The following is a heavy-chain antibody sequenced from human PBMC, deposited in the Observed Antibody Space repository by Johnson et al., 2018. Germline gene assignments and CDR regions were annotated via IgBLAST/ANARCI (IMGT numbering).Heavy chain of an antibody. J-gene: IGHJ2*01. CDR1: GFTFSSYW. V-gene: IGHV3-74*01. Sequence: VQLQESGGGLVQPGGSLRLSCAASGFTFSSYWMHWVRQAPGKGLVWVSRINSDGRSTSYADSVKGRFTISRDNANNSLCLQMNSLRVEDTAVYYCASTGNRYFDLWGRGTPVTFSS. CDR2: INSDGRST. CDR3: ASTGNRYFDL. D-gene: IGHD2/OR15-2a*01.